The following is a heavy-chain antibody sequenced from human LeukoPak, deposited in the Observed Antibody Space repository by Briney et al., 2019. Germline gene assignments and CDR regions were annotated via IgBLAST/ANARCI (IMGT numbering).Heavy chain of an antibody. D-gene: IGHD5-18*01. J-gene: IGHJ4*02. V-gene: IGHV3-23*01. CDR1: GFTFSSYA. CDR2: ISGSGGST. CDR3: AKDDGAGITGDTAMVYYFDY. Sequence: PGGSLRLSCAASGFTFSSYAMSWVRQAPGKGLEWVSAISGSGGSTYYADSVKGRFTISRDNSKNTLYLQMNSLRAEDTAVYYCAKDDGAGITGDTAMVYYFDYWGQGTLVTVSS.